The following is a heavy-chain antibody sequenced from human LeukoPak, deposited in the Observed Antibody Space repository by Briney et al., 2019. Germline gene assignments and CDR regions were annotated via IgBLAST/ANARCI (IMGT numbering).Heavy chain of an antibody. CDR3: AKDGLFGVVTPYYYYYMDV. V-gene: IGHV3-43D*04. CDR2: ISWDGGST. Sequence: GGSLRLSCAAPGFTFDDYAMHWVRHAPGKGLEWVSLISWDGGSTYYADSVKGRFTISRDNSKNSLYLQMNSLRAEDTALYYCAKDGLFGVVTPYYYYYMDVWGKGTTVTVSS. D-gene: IGHD3-3*01. J-gene: IGHJ6*03. CDR1: GFTFDDYA.